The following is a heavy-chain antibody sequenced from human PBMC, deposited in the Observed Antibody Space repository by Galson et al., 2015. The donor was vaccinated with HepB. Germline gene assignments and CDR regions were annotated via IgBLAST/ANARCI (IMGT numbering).Heavy chain of an antibody. CDR1: GDSVSSNSAA. Sequence: CAISGDSVSSNSAAWNWIRQSPSRGLEWLGRTYYRSKWYNDYAVSVKSRITINPDTSKNQFSLQLNSVTPEDTAVYYCARDRTYSSSQRRGYFDYWGQGTLVTFSS. CDR3: ARDRTYSSSQRRGYFDY. CDR2: TYYRSKWYN. J-gene: IGHJ4*02. V-gene: IGHV6-1*01. D-gene: IGHD6-13*01.